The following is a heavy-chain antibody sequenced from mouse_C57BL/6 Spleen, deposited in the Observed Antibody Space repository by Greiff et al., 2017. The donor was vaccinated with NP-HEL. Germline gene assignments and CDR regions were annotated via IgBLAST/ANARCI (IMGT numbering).Heavy chain of an antibody. Sequence: EVQLQQSGPELVKPGASVKISCKASGYTFTDYYMNWVKQSHGKSLEWIGDINPNNGGTSYNQKFKGKATLTVDKSSSTAYMELRSLTSEDSAVYYCARGGIDYGFDYWGQGTTLTVSS. J-gene: IGHJ2*01. CDR3: ARGGIDYGFDY. CDR1: GYTFTDYY. CDR2: INPNNGGT. D-gene: IGHD2-4*01. V-gene: IGHV1-26*01.